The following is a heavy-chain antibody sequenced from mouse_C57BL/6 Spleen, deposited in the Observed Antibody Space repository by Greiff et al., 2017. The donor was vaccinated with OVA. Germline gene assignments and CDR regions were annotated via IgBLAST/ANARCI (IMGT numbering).Heavy chain of an antibody. CDR1: GFTFSDYY. D-gene: IGHD1-1*01. Sequence: DVKLVESEGGLVQPGSSMKLSCTASGFTFSDYYMAWVRQVPEKGLEWVANINYDGSSTYYLDSLKSRFIISRDNAKNILYLQMSSLKSEDTATYYCARDTDGSREGYFDVWGTGTTVTVSS. J-gene: IGHJ1*03. CDR2: INYDGSST. CDR3: ARDTDGSREGYFDV. V-gene: IGHV5-16*01.